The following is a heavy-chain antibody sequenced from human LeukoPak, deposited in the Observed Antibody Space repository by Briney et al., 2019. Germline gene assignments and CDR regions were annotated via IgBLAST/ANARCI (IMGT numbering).Heavy chain of an antibody. CDR3: AKVVRGVIRGFDY. CDR1: GFTFSSYG. CDR2: IRYDGSNK. Sequence: PGGSLRLSCAASGFTFSSYGMHWVRQAPGKGLEWVAFIRYDGSNKYYADSVKGRFTISRDNSKNTLYLQMNSLRAEDTAVYYCAKVVRGVIRGFDYWGQGTLVTVSS. V-gene: IGHV3-30*02. D-gene: IGHD3-10*02. J-gene: IGHJ4*02.